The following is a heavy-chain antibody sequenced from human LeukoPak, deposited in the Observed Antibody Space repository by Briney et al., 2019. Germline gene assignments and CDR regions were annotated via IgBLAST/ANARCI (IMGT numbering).Heavy chain of an antibody. D-gene: IGHD3-10*01. CDR2: IKQDGSEK. J-gene: IGHJ4*02. V-gene: IGHV3-7*01. Sequence: GGSLRLSCAASGFTFSSYSMNWVRQAPGKGLEWVANIKQDGSEKYYVDSVKGRFTISRDNAKNSLYLQMNSLRAEDTAVYYCAITYYYGSGSPYYFDYWGQGTLVTVSS. CDR1: GFTFSSYS. CDR3: AITYYYGSGSPYYFDY.